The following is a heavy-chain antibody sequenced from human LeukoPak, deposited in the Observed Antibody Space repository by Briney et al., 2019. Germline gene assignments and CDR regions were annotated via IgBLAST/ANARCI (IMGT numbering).Heavy chain of an antibody. Sequence: SETLSLTCTVSGGSISGYYWNWIRQPPGKGLEWIGYMYYSGSTDYNPSLKSRVTISIDTSKKQFSLKVRSVTAADTAVYYCARDVLLWFGEPHYFDYWGQGTLVTVSS. CDR2: MYYSGST. J-gene: IGHJ4*02. CDR1: GGSISGYY. CDR3: ARDVLLWFGEPHYFDY. D-gene: IGHD3-10*01. V-gene: IGHV4-59*01.